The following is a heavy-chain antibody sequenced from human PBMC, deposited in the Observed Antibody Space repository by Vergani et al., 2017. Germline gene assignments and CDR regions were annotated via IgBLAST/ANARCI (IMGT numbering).Heavy chain of an antibody. CDR1: GYSLTSYW. J-gene: IGHJ6*03. Sequence: EVQLVQSGAEVKKPGESLKISCKGSGYSLTSYWIGWVRQMPGKDLEWMGIIYPGDSDTRYSPSFQGQVTISADKSISTAYLPWSSLRASDTAMYYCARQVGVVISVAGYMDVWGKGTTVTVSS. V-gene: IGHV5-51*01. CDR2: IYPGDSDT. D-gene: IGHD3-22*01. CDR3: ARQVGVVISVAGYMDV.